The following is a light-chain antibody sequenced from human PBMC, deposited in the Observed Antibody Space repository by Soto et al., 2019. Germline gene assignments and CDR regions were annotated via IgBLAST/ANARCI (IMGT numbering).Light chain of an antibody. Sequence: DIQMTQSPSTLSASVGDRVTITCRASQSISSWLAWYQQKPGKAPNLLIYKASTLESGVPSRFSGSGSETEFTLTISSLQPDDFATYYCQQYNSYSQWTFGQGTKVDIK. CDR1: QSISSW. V-gene: IGKV1-5*03. CDR2: KAS. J-gene: IGKJ1*01. CDR3: QQYNSYSQWT.